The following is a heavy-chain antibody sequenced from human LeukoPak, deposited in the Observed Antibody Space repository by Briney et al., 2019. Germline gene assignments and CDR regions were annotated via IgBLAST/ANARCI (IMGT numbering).Heavy chain of an antibody. CDR3: AKDVDYGDYVYAFDI. D-gene: IGHD4-17*01. CDR1: GFTFSSYG. V-gene: IGHV3-30*18. CDR2: ISYDGSNK. Sequence: PGGSLRLSCAASGFTFSSYGMHGVRQAPGKGLEWVAVISYDGSNKYYADSVKGRFTISRDNSKNTLYLQMNSLRAEDTAVYYCAKDVDYGDYVYAFDIWGQGTMVTVSS. J-gene: IGHJ3*02.